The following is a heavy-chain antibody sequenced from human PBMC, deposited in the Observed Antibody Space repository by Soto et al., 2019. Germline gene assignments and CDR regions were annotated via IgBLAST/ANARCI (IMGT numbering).Heavy chain of an antibody. Sequence: GGSLRLSCAASGFTFSSYAMSWVRQAPGKGLEWVSAISGSGGSTYYADSVKGRFTISRDNSKNTLYLQMNSLRAEDTAVYYCAKDKIVVVAATPDAAFDIWGQGTMVTVSS. D-gene: IGHD2-15*01. J-gene: IGHJ3*02. CDR1: GFTFSSYA. CDR3: AKDKIVVVAATPDAAFDI. CDR2: ISGSGGST. V-gene: IGHV3-23*01.